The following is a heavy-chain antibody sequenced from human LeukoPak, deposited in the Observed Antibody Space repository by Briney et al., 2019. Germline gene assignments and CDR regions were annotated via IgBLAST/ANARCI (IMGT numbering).Heavy chain of an antibody. V-gene: IGHV4-39*07. CDR3: VRHAAGIGAPGGWFDP. CDR2: IHYSGST. Sequence: SETLSLTCTVSGDSISSRSYYWGWIRQPPGKGLEWIGTIHYSGSTYYNPSLKSRVTVSVDTSTNQLSLNLSSVTAADTAVFYCVRHAAGIGAPGGWFDPWGQGTLVTVSS. D-gene: IGHD6-13*01. CDR1: GDSISSRSYY. J-gene: IGHJ5*02.